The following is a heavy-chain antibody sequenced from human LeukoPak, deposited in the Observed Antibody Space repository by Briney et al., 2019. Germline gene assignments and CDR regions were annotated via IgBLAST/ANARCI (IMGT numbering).Heavy chain of an antibody. CDR2: VKRKIDGETT. Sequence: PGGSLRLSCAASGFTISGACMTWVRQAPGKGLEWVGRVKRKIDGETTDYAAPVKGRFTISRDDSKNMAYLQMNSLKTEDTGIYYCTTDVGLYWGQGTLVTVSS. D-gene: IGHD3/OR15-3a*01. CDR3: TTDVGLY. J-gene: IGHJ4*02. V-gene: IGHV3-15*05. CDR1: GFTISGAC.